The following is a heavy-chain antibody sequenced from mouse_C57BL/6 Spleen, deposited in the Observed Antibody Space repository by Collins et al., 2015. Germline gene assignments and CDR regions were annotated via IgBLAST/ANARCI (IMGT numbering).Heavy chain of an antibody. CDR1: GYTFTSYW. J-gene: IGHJ3*01. V-gene: IGHV1S22*01. CDR3: TRSFAY. CDR2: IYPGSGST. Sequence: LQQPGSELVRPGASVKLSCKASGYTFTSYWMHRVKQRPGQGLEWIGNIYPGSGSTNYDEKFKSKATLTVDTSSSTAYMQLSSLTSEDSAVYYCTRSFAYWGQGTLVTVSA.